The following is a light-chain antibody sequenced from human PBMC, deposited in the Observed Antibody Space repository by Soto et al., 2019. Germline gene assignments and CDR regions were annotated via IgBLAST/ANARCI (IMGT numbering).Light chain of an antibody. CDR3: AAWDDSLNGYV. CDR1: SSNIGSNT. V-gene: IGLV1-44*01. CDR2: SNN. J-gene: IGLJ1*01. Sequence: QSVLTQPPSASGTPGQRVTISCSGSSSNIGSNTVNWYQQLPGTAPKLLIYSNNLRPSGVPDRFSGSKSGTSASLAISGLQSEEEADYYCAAWDDSLNGYVFGTGTRSPS.